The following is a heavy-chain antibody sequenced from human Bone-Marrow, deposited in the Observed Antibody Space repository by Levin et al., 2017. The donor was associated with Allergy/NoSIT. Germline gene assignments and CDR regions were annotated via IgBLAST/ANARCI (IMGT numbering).Heavy chain of an antibody. CDR1: GFTFRSFS. V-gene: IGHV3-21*01. Sequence: GESLKISCVASGFTFRSFSMTWVRQAPGKGLEWVSSISRGSSYTYYADSVKGRFSISRDDANDSVYLQMHSLRAEDTAMYYCGRDREEREWAILGSLDPWGQGALVTVSS. CDR2: ISRGSSYT. CDR3: GRDREEREWAILGSLDP. D-gene: IGHD1-26*01. J-gene: IGHJ5*02.